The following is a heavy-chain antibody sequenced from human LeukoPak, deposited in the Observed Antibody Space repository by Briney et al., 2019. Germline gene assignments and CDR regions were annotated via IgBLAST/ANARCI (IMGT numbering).Heavy chain of an antibody. CDR2: ISSSSSYI. J-gene: IGHJ4*02. CDR3: ARAKAAAGVFDY. V-gene: IGHV3-21*01. Sequence: GGSLRLSCAASGFTFSSYSMNWVRQAPGKGLEWVSSISSSSSYIYCADSVKGRFTISRDNAKNSLYLQMNSLRAEDTAVYYCARAKAAAGVFDYWGQGTLVTVSS. D-gene: IGHD6-13*01. CDR1: GFTFSSYS.